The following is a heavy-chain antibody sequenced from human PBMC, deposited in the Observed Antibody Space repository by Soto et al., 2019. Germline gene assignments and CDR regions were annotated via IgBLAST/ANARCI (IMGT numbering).Heavy chain of an antibody. CDR3: ARGHDYGGNSDAFDM. Sequence: QVQLVQSGAEVKKPGSSVKVSCKASGGTFSTDAINWVRQAPGQGPEWMGGILPIFGTADYAQKFQGRVTITADVSTTTAYMELSSLRSEDTAVYYCARGHDYGGNSDAFDMWGQGTMVTVSS. CDR1: GGTFSTDA. CDR2: ILPIFGTA. D-gene: IGHD2-21*02. J-gene: IGHJ3*02. V-gene: IGHV1-69*12.